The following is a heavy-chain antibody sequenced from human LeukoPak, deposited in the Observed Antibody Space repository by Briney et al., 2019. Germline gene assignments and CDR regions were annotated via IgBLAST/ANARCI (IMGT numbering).Heavy chain of an antibody. CDR1: GGSISSSNW. J-gene: IGHJ4*02. CDR2: IYHSGST. V-gene: IGHV4-4*02. CDR3: ARGGGGDYSQFWVY. D-gene: IGHD4-17*01. Sequence: TSETLSLTCAVSGGSISSSNWWSWVRQPPGKGLEWIGEIYHSGSTNYNPSLKSRVTMSVDKSKNQFSLKLSSVTAADTAVYYCARGGGGDYSQFWVYWGQGTLVTVSS.